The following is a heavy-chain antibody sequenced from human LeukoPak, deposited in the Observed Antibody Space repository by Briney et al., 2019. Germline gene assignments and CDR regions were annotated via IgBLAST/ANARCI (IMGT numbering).Heavy chain of an antibody. CDR3: ARSTRSSSWYARYALDL. Sequence: PGGSLRLSCAASGFTFSSYSMNWVRQAPGKGLEWVSSISSSSYIYYADSVKGRFTISRDNAKNSLYLQMNSLRAEDTALYYCARSTRSSSWYARYALDLWGQGTMVTVSS. CDR2: ISSSSYI. D-gene: IGHD6-13*01. V-gene: IGHV3-21*01. CDR1: GFTFSSYS. J-gene: IGHJ3*01.